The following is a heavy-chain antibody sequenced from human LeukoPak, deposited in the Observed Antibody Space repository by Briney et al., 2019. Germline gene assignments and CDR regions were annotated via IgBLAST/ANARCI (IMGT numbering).Heavy chain of an antibody. CDR1: GYTFTGYY. CDR3: ARDRIFGVVIPLDY. Sequence: ASVKVSCKASGYTFTGYYMHWVRQAPGQGLEWMGWINPNSGGTNYAQKFQGRVTMTRDTSISTAYMELSRLRSDDTAVYYCARDRIFGVVIPLDYWGQGTLVTVSP. CDR2: INPNSGGT. V-gene: IGHV1-2*02. D-gene: IGHD3-3*01. J-gene: IGHJ4*02.